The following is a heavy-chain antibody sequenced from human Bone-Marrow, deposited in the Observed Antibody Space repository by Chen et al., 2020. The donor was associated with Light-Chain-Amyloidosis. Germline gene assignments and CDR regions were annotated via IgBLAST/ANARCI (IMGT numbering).Heavy chain of an antibody. CDR2: IYPDDSEA. CDR1: GYTFPNYW. D-gene: IGHD5-12*01. V-gene: IGHV5-51*01. Sequence: EVQLEQSGPEVIKPGESLKISCKGSGYTFPNYWIGWVRQMPGKGLEWMGVIYPDDSEARYSPSFGGQVTISADKSITAAYLQWRSLQASDTAMYYCARRRDGYNFDYWGQGTLVTVSS. CDR3: ARRRDGYNFDY. J-gene: IGHJ4*02.